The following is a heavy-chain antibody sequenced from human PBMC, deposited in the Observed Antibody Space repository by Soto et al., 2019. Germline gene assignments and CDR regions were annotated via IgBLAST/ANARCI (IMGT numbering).Heavy chain of an antibody. J-gene: IGHJ4*02. D-gene: IGHD6-13*01. CDR2: IGASSTYI. CDR3: ARALSMAAADVDY. CDR1: GFTFSSHS. V-gene: IGHV3-21*01. Sequence: GGSLRLSCAASGFTFSSHSMNWVRQAPGKGLEWVSSIGASSTYIYYADSVKGRFTISRDNAKNSLFLQMNSLRAEDTAVYYCARALSMAAADVDYWGQGTLVTVSS.